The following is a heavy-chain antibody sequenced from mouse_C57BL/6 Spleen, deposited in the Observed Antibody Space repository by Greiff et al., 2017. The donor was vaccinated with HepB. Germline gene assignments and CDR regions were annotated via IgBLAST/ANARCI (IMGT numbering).Heavy chain of an antibody. CDR1: GYSFTGYF. CDR2: INPYNGDT. CDR3: ARDGNYNSRCFDY. V-gene: IGHV1-20*01. J-gene: IGHJ2*01. Sequence: EVQLQQSGPELVKPGDSVKISCKASGYSFTGYFMNWVMQSHGKSLEWIGRINPYNGDTFYNQKFKGKATLTVDKSSSTAHMELRSLTSEDSAVYYCARDGNYNSRCFDYWGKGTTLTVSS. D-gene: IGHD2-1*01.